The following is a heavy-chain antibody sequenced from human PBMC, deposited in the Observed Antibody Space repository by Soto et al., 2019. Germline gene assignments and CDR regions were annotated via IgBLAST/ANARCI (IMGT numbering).Heavy chain of an antibody. Sequence: QVQLVESGGGVVQPGRSLRLSCTASGFTFRSFAMHWVRQAPGKGLEWLALVSFDGRNKYYADSVKGRFTISRDNSNSTVFLQMTGLRSEDTGVDYCARPAGPFDYCGQGTLVTVSS. CDR2: VSFDGRNK. CDR1: GFTFRSFA. V-gene: IGHV3-30*04. J-gene: IGHJ4*02. CDR3: ARPAGPFDY.